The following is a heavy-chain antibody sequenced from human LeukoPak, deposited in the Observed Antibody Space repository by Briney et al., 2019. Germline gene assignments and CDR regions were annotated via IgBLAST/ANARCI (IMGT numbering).Heavy chain of an antibody. CDR2: ISGSGGST. CDR1: GFTFSSYA. J-gene: IGHJ5*02. V-gene: IGHV3-23*01. D-gene: IGHD2-2*01. CDR3: AKMVPPFSTSCSRCMYNWFDP. Sequence: PGGSLRLSCAASGFTFSSYAMSWVRQAPGKGLEWVSAISGSGGSTYYADSVKGRFTISRDNSKNTLYLQMNSLRAEDTAVYYCAKMVPPFSTSCSRCMYNWFDPWGQGTLVTVSS.